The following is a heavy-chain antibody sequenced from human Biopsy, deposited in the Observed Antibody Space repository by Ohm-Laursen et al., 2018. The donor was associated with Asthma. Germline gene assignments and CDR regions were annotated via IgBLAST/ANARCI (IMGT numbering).Heavy chain of an antibody. D-gene: IGHD6-6*01. Sequence: SDTLSLTCIVSGDAMSTSGSYWGWIRQSPGKGLEWIGSIYYSGRTYYNPSLEGRVPISAATSKNHFSLKVTSVTAADTAVYYCARAVSSSSYWYFDLWGRGDLVTVSS. CDR2: IYYSGRT. J-gene: IGHJ2*01. CDR3: ARAVSSSSYWYFDL. CDR1: GDAMSTSGSY. V-gene: IGHV4-39*02.